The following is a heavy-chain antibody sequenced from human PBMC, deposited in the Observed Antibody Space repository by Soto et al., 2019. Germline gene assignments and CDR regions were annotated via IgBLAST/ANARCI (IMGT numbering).Heavy chain of an antibody. CDR1: GGSISSSNC. V-gene: IGHV4-4*02. D-gene: IGHD6-13*01. J-gene: IGHJ4*02. Sequence: SETLSLTCAVSGGSISSSNCWIGVRHPPGKGLEWIGEIYHSGSTNYNPSLKSRVTISVDKSKNQFSLKLSSVTAADTAVYYCARDVGQQLDHYFDYWGQGTLVTVSS. CDR3: ARDVGQQLDHYFDY. CDR2: IYHSGST.